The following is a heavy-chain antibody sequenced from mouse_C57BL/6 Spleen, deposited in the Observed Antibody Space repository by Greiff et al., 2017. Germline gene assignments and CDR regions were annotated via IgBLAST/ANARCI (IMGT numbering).Heavy chain of an antibody. CDR3: AKGEYDLQAWFAY. D-gene: IGHD2-10*02. CDR1: GFNINDYY. V-gene: IGHV14-2*01. CDR2: IDPEDGAT. J-gene: IGHJ3*01. Sequence: VQLQQSGAELVKPGASVKLSCTASGFNINDYYMHWVQQRTEQGLEWIGRIDPEDGATKYAPKFQGKATITADTSSNTAYLQLSSLTSEDTAVYYCAKGEYDLQAWFAYWGQGTLVTVSA.